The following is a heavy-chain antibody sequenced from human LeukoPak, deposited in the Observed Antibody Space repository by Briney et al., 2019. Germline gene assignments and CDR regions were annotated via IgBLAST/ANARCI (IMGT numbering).Heavy chain of an antibody. Sequence: PGGSLRLSCAASGFTVSSNYMSWVRQAPGKGLEWVSSISSSSSYIYYADSVKGRFTISRDNAKNSLYLQMNSLRAEDTAVYYCARVVRWEPHYWGQGTLVTVSS. CDR2: ISSSSSYI. J-gene: IGHJ4*02. CDR3: ARVVRWEPHY. D-gene: IGHD1-26*01. V-gene: IGHV3-21*01. CDR1: GFTVSSNY.